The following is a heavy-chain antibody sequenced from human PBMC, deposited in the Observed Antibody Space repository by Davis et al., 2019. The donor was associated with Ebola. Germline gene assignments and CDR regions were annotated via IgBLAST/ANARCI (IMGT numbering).Heavy chain of an antibody. Sequence: GESLKISCAASGFTFSTYWMSWVRQAPGKGLEWVANIKQDGSEAYYVDSVKGRFTISRDNAKNSLNLQMHSLTAEDTAVYYCARSRGYSAYVNADYYGMDVWGQGTTVTVSS. J-gene: IGHJ6*02. CDR3: ARSRGYSAYVNADYYGMDV. CDR1: GFTFSTYW. D-gene: IGHD5-12*01. CDR2: IKQDGSEA. V-gene: IGHV3-7*03.